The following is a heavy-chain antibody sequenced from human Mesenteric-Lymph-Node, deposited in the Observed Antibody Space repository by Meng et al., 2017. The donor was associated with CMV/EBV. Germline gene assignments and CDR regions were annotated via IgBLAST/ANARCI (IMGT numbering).Heavy chain of an antibody. CDR2: ISWNSGSI. CDR3: AKGSDSYKNYPFDL. V-gene: IGHV3-9*01. Sequence: SLKISCAASGFSFDDYAMHWVRQAPGKGMEWVSSISWNSGSIAYADSVKGRFTISRDNVKSSLCLQVNVLRADDTAFYYCAKGSDSYKNYPFDLWGQGTLVTVSS. J-gene: IGHJ4*02. CDR1: GFSFDDYA. D-gene: IGHD4-11*01.